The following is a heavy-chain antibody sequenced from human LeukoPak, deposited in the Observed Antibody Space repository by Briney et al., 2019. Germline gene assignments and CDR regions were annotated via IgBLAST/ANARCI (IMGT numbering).Heavy chain of an antibody. Sequence: GGSLRLSCAASGFTFSSYGMHWVRQAPGKGLEWVAVISYDGSNKYYADSVKGRFTISRENSKNTLYLQMNSLRVEDTAVYYCANPVDPKTVAGFDYGAKEPLVTFPS. CDR3: ANPVDPKTVAGFDY. D-gene: IGHD4-23*01. J-gene: IGHJ4*01. CDR2: ISYDGSNK. V-gene: IGHV3-30*18. CDR1: GFTFSSYG.